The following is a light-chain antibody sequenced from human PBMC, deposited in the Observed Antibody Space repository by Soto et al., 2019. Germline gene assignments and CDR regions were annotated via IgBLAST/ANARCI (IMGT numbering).Light chain of an antibody. CDR2: SSN. V-gene: IGLV1-47*02. Sequence: QSVLTQPPSASGTPGQRVIISCSGSSSNIGSNHVYWYQQFPGTAPRLLIYSSNQRPSGVPDRFSGSKSGTSASLAISGLGLQDEADYYCAAWYDSLSGFYVFGTGTQLPVL. J-gene: IGLJ1*01. CDR1: SSNIGSNH. CDR3: AAWYDSLSGFYV.